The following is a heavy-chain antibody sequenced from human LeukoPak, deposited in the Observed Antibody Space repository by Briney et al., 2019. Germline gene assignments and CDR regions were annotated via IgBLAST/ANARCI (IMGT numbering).Heavy chain of an antibody. CDR3: ARGEELYYDSSGYYYGY. D-gene: IGHD3-22*01. J-gene: IGHJ4*02. Sequence: ASVKVSCKASGYTFTGYYMHWVRQAPGQGLEWMGWINPNSGGTNYAQKFQGRVTMTRDTSISTDYMELSRLRSDDTAVYYCARGEELYYDSSGYYYGYWGQGTLVTVSS. CDR2: INPNSGGT. V-gene: IGHV1-2*02. CDR1: GYTFTGYY.